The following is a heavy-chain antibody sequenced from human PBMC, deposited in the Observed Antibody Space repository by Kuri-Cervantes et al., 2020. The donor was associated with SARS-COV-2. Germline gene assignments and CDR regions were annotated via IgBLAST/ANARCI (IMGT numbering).Heavy chain of an antibody. CDR1: GYTFTGYY. D-gene: IGHD6-13*01. V-gene: IGHV1-2*02. CDR2: INPNSGGT. CDR3: AREAAVAGKNFDY. J-gene: IGHJ4*02. Sequence: ASVKVSCKASGYTFTGYYMHWVRQAPGQGLEWMGWINPNSGGTNYAQKFQGRFTVTRDTSTRTVFMELSSLRSEDTAVYYCAREAAVAGKNFDYRGQGTLVTVSS.